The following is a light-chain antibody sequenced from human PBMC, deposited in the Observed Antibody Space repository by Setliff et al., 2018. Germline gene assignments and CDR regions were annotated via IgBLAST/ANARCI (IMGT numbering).Light chain of an antibody. CDR2: GVS. Sequence: ALTQPASVSGSPGQSISISCSGTSSDVGSYDLVSWYQQHPGKAPKLIIYGVSDRPSGVSSRFSGSKSGNTAYLTISGLQTEDEAEYYCNAYASDTTYVFGSGTKVTVL. J-gene: IGLJ1*01. CDR1: SSDVGSYDL. CDR3: NAYASDTTYV. V-gene: IGLV2-14*03.